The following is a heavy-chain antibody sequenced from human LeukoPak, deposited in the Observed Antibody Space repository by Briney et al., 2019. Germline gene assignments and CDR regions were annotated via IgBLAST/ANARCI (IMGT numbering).Heavy chain of an antibody. CDR2: IYSDGRT. CDR3: ARGNYFDY. CDR1: GXTVSSNY. J-gene: IGHJ4*02. Sequence: PGGSLRLSCAASGXTVSSNYMSRVRQAPGRGLEWVSIIYSDGRTYYADSVKGRFTISRDNSKNTLYLQMNSLRAEDTAVYYCARGNYFDYWGQGTLVTVSS. V-gene: IGHV3-66*01.